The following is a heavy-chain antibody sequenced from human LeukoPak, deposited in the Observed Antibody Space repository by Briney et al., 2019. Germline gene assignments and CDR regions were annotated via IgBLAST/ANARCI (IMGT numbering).Heavy chain of an antibody. D-gene: IGHD1-26*01. J-gene: IGHJ4*02. CDR2: IYYSGST. CDR1: GGSISSSSYY. CDR3: ATAGVNSGSYFDY. V-gene: IGHV4-39*01. Sequence: PSETLFLTCTVSGGSISSSSYYWGWIRQPPGKGLEWIGSIYYSGSTYYNPSLKSRVTISVDASKNQFSLKLSSVTAADTAVYYCATAGVNSGSYFDYWGQGTLVTVSS.